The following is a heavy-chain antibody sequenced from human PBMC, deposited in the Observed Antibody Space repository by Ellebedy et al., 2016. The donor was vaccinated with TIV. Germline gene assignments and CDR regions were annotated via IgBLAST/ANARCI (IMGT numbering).Heavy chain of an antibody. V-gene: IGHV1-69*13. J-gene: IGHJ4*02. Sequence: ASVKVSXKTSRGYFINYLITWVRQAPGQGLEWAGGIVPVFGSANYAQKFQGRVTINADESTSTAYMELSSLRSEDTAVYYCARVGRGLEGTSGTFYDYWGQGTLVTVSS. CDR2: IVPVFGSA. CDR1: RGYFINYL. CDR3: ARVGRGLEGTSGTFYDY. D-gene: IGHD3-10*01.